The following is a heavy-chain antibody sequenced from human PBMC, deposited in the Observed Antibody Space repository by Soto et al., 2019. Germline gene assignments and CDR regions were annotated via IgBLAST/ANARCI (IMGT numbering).Heavy chain of an antibody. CDR1: GFTFSSYE. V-gene: IGHV3-48*03. J-gene: IGHJ6*02. CDR3: ARGLRSSGYAMDV. D-gene: IGHD6-13*01. CDR2: IISSGSTI. Sequence: GGSLRLSCAASGFTFSSYEMNWVRQAPGKGLEWVSYIISSGSTIYQADSVKGRFTISRDDAKSSLSLQMNSLRAEDTAVYYCARGLRSSGYAMDVWGQGTTVTVSS.